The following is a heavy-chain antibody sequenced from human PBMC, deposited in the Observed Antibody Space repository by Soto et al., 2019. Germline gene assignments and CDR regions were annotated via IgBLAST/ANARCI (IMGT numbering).Heavy chain of an antibody. Sequence: GGSLRLSCAASGFTFSSYGMHWVRQAPGKGLEWVAVIWYDGSNKYYADSVKGRFTISRDNSKNTLYLQMNSLRAEDTAVYYCARAYNWNYDRAFDIWGQGTMVTVSS. V-gene: IGHV3-33*01. D-gene: IGHD1-7*01. J-gene: IGHJ3*02. CDR3: ARAYNWNYDRAFDI. CDR1: GFTFSSYG. CDR2: IWYDGSNK.